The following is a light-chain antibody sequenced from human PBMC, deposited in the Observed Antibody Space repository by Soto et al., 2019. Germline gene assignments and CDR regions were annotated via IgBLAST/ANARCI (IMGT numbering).Light chain of an antibody. J-gene: IGLJ1*01. V-gene: IGLV2-14*01. CDR3: SSYTSSSTLYV. Sequence: QSALTQPASVSGSPGQSITISCTGTSSDVGGYNYVSWYQQHPGKAPKLMIYDVSNRPSGVSNRFSGSKSGKTASLTISGLQAEDEADYYCSSYTSSSTLYVFGTGTKVTDL. CDR2: DVS. CDR1: SSDVGGYNY.